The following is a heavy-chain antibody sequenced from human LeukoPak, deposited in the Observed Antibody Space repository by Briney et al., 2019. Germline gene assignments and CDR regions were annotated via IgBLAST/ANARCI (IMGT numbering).Heavy chain of an antibody. D-gene: IGHD5-12*01. J-gene: IGHJ4*02. CDR1: GGSISSYY. CDR3: ARDGYSGTGYFDY. Sequence: SETLSLTCTVSGGSISSYYWSWIRQPPGKGLEWMGYIYYSGSTNYNPSLKSRVAISVDTSKTQFSLKLSSVTAADTAVYYCARDGYSGTGYFDYWGQGTLVTVSS. CDR2: IYYSGST. V-gene: IGHV4-59*01.